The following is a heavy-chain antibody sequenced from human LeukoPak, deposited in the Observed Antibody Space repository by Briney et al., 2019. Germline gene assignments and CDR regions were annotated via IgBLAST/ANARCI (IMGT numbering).Heavy chain of an antibody. Sequence: GASVKVSCKASGGTFSNDAISWVRQAPGQGLEWMGGLIPISGTPNCAQKFQDRVTITTDESTTTAYMELISLRSEDTAVYYCARSRMIYDVDYYYYLDVWGKGTTVVVSS. V-gene: IGHV1-69*05. CDR1: GGTFSNDA. CDR3: ARSRMIYDVDYYYYLDV. D-gene: IGHD3-3*01. J-gene: IGHJ6*03. CDR2: LIPISGTP.